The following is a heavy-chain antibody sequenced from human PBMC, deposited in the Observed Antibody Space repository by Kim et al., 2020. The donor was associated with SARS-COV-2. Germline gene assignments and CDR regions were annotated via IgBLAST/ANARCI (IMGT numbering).Heavy chain of an antibody. CDR2: ISGSGDTT. D-gene: IGHD3-10*01. Sequence: GGSLRLSCAASGFTFITYAMSWVRQAPGKGLEWVSVISGSGDTTHYADSVKGRFTISRDNSKNTLYLQMNSLRAEDTAVYYCAGRSGTMVRGVLDYWGQETLVTVSS. CDR1: GFTFITYA. CDR3: AGRSGTMVRGVLDY. J-gene: IGHJ4*02. V-gene: IGHV3-23*01.